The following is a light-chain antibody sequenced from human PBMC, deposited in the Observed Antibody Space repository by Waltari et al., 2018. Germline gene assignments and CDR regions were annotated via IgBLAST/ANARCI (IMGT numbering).Light chain of an antibody. CDR3: QAWDSSPVV. J-gene: IGLJ2*01. CDR2: EDN. Sequence: SYDLTQPPSVSVSPGQTATITCPGDTLGDKSVSWYHQKPGQSPVLVMYEDNKRPSGIPERFSGSNSGNTATLTISGTQAMDEADYYCQAWDSSPVVFGGGTKLTVL. V-gene: IGLV3-1*01. CDR1: TLGDKS.